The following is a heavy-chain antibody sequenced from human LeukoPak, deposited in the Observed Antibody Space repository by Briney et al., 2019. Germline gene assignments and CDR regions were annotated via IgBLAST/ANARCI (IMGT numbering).Heavy chain of an antibody. Sequence: SQTLSLTCTVSGGSISSDYWSWIRQSPGKGLEWIGYIHYSGGTNYNPSLKSRATISMDTSKNQFYLKLSSVTAADTAVYYCARDTHSKERSDYWGLGTLVTVSS. D-gene: IGHD1-1*01. CDR1: GGSISSDY. CDR3: ARDTHSKERSDY. V-gene: IGHV4-59*01. CDR2: IHYSGGT. J-gene: IGHJ4*02.